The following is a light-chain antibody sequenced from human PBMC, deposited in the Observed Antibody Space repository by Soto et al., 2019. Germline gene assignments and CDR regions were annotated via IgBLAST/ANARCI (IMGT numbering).Light chain of an antibody. Sequence: QSALTQPASVSGSPGQSITIPCTGTSGDVGSYNLVSWYQQHPGKAPKLMIYEVTERPPGVSHRFSGSKSGNTASLTISGLQPEDEADYYCCSYAGNSEVFGTGTKLTVL. V-gene: IGLV2-23*02. CDR3: CSYAGNSEV. CDR1: SGDVGSYNL. J-gene: IGLJ1*01. CDR2: EVT.